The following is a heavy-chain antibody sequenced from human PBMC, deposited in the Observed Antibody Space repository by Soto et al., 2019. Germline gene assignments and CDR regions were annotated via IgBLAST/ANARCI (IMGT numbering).Heavy chain of an antibody. CDR2: FYYSGIT. CDR1: GGSISSGDYY. V-gene: IGHV4-30-4*01. CDR3: ARNDYGDQKPPFPDY. Sequence: SATLSLTCTVSGGSISSGDYYWSWIRQPPGKGLEWNGYFYYSGITYYNPSLKSRVTISVDTSKNQFSLKLSSVTAADTAVYYCARNDYGDQKPPFPDYWGQGTLVTVSS. J-gene: IGHJ4*02. D-gene: IGHD4-17*01.